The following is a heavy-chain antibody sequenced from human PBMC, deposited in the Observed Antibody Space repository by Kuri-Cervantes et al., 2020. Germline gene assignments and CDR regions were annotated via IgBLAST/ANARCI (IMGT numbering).Heavy chain of an antibody. CDR1: GFTFSSSW. D-gene: IGHD3-16*01. CDR3: ARDWGRGLDV. CDR2: INEDGSEK. V-gene: IGHV3-7*01. Sequence: GGSLRLSCAVSGFTFSSSWMSWVRQSPGKGLEWVANINEDGSEKNYVDSVRGRFTISRDNAENLVYLQMNSLRVEDTAVYYCARDWGRGLDVWGKGTTVTVSS. J-gene: IGHJ6*04.